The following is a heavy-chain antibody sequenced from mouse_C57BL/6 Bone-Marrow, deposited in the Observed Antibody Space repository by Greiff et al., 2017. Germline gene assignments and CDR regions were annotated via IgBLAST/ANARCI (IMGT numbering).Heavy chain of an antibody. CDR2: ISSGSSTI. J-gene: IGHJ2*01. D-gene: IGHD1-1*01. V-gene: IGHV5-17*01. Sequence: EVKLVESGGGLVKPGGSLKLSCAASGFTFSDYGMHWVRQAPEKGLEWVAYISSGSSTIYYADTVKGRFTISRDNAKNTLFLQMTSLRSEDTAMYYCARREGGSSPHFDYWGQGTTLTVSS. CDR3: ARREGGSSPHFDY. CDR1: GFTFSDYG.